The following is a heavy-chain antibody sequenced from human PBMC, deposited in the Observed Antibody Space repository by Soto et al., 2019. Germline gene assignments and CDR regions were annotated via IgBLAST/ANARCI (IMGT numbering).Heavy chain of an antibody. V-gene: IGHV1-18*01. CDR3: AATGGHYFGLDI. CDR2: ISGYNVNT. CDR1: DHTFTYYG. Sequence: QAQLLQSGGEVKKPGASVKVSCNSSDHTFTYYGINWVRRAPGQGREWMGWISGYNVNTKYAQKFQDRVTMSADTTTSTAYMEMMSLTSDDTAVYFCAATGGHYFGLDIWGQGTTVTVSS. D-gene: IGHD2-8*02. J-gene: IGHJ6*02.